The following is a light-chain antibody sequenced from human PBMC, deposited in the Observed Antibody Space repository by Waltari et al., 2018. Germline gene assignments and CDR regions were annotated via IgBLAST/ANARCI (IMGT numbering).Light chain of an antibody. V-gene: IGLV1-36*01. J-gene: IGLJ3*02. CDR1: ISNIGNNG. CDR2: YDD. Sequence: QSVLTQPPSVSEAPRQRVTISCSGSISNIGNNGVNWYQQVPGKAPKLLIYYDDLLPSGVSVRCSGSKSGTSASLAISWLQFEDEAEYFCAAWDDSLNGRVFGGGTKLTVL. CDR3: AAWDDSLNGRV.